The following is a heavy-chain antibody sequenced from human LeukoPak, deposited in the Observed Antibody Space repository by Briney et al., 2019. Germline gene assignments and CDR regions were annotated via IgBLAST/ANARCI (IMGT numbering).Heavy chain of an antibody. D-gene: IGHD3-10*01. V-gene: IGHV3-20*04. CDR3: AREWGMVRGLNPGDDAFDI. J-gene: IGHJ3*02. CDR1: GFTFDDYG. CDR2: TNWNGGST. Sequence: GGSLRLSCAASGFTFDDYGMSWVRQAPGKGLEWVSGTNWNGGSTGYADSVKGRFTISRDNARNSLYLQMNSLGAEDTALYFCAREWGMVRGLNPGDDAFDIWGQGTMVTVSS.